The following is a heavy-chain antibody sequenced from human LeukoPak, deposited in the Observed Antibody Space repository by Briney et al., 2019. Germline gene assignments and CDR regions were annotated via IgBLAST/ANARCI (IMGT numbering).Heavy chain of an antibody. D-gene: IGHD1-26*01. CDR3: ARRSGTYHAFDI. CDR1: GGSISSSSYY. Sequence: SETLSLTCTVSGGSISSSSYYWGWIRQPPGKGLEWIGHIYYSGSTYYNPSLKSRVTISVDTSKDQFSLKLSSVTAADTAVYYCARRSGTYHAFDIWGQGTMVTVSS. J-gene: IGHJ3*02. CDR2: IYYSGST. V-gene: IGHV4-39*01.